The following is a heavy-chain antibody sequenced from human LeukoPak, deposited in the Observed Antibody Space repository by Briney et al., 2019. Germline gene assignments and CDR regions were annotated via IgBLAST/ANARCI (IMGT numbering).Heavy chain of an antibody. CDR1: GFTFSSYS. Sequence: PGKSLRLSCAASGFTFSSYSMHWVRQAPGKGLEWVAVISYDGSNKYYADSVKGRFTVSRDNSKNTLYLQMNSLRAEDTAVYYCARDSMFRFDYWGQGTLVTVSS. J-gene: IGHJ4*02. CDR2: ISYDGSNK. D-gene: IGHD3-10*02. CDR3: ARDSMFRFDY. V-gene: IGHV3-30*04.